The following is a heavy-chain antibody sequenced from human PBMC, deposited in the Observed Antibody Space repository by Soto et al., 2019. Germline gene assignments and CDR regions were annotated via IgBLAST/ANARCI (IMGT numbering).Heavy chain of an antibody. CDR1: GDTFSFYT. CDR3: AASYGSGYRAFDY. Sequence: QVQLVQSGAEVRKPGSSVKVSCKASGDTFSFYTINWVRQAPGLGLEWMGRVNPIVSMSNYAQKFQGRVTITADKSTNTAYMPLGSLRSEDTAIYYCAASYGSGYRAFDYWGQGALVTVSS. CDR2: VNPIVSMS. D-gene: IGHD3-10*01. J-gene: IGHJ4*02. V-gene: IGHV1-69*02.